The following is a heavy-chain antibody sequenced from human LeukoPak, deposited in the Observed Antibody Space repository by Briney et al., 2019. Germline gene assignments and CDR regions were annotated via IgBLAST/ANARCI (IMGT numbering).Heavy chain of an antibody. CDR3: ARGYYYYGMDV. Sequence: PSETLSLTCAVYGGSFSGYYWSWIRRPPGKGLEWIGEINHSGSTNYNPSLKSRVTISVDTSKNQFSLKLSSVTAADTAAYYCARGYYYYGMDVWGKGTTVTVSS. V-gene: IGHV4-34*01. J-gene: IGHJ6*04. CDR2: INHSGST. CDR1: GGSFSGYY.